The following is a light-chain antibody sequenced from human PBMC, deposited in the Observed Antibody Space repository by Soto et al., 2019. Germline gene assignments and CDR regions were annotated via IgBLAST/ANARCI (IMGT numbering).Light chain of an antibody. CDR3: QQYSNWPPLT. Sequence: EIVMTQSPGTLSVSPGERATLSCRASQSVSRNLAWYQQKPGQAPRLLIYGASTRATGIPARFSGSGSGTEFTFTISSLQSEDFAVYYCQQYSNWPPLTFGGGTKVEIK. CDR2: GAS. V-gene: IGKV3-15*01. CDR1: QSVSRN. J-gene: IGKJ4*01.